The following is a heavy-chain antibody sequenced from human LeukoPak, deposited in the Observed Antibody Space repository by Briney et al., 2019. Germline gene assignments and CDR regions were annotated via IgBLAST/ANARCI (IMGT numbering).Heavy chain of an antibody. CDR1: GFTFSSYS. Sequence: PGGSLRLSCAASGFTFSSYSMNWVRQAPGKGLEWVSSISSSSSYIYYADSVKGRLTISRDNGKNSLYLQMNSLRAEDTAVYYCARGLIRALIGTGYYFDYWGQGTLVTVSS. CDR3: ARGLIRALIGTGYYFDY. J-gene: IGHJ4*02. V-gene: IGHV3-21*01. CDR2: ISSSSSYI. D-gene: IGHD3-22*01.